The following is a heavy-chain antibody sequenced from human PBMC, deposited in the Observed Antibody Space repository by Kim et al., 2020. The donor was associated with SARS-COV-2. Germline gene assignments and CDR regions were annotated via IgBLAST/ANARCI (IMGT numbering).Heavy chain of an antibody. J-gene: IGHJ4*02. CDR3: ARCEGLLWFGELLSPLEYYFDY. CDR2: INPNSGGT. CDR1: GYTFTGDY. V-gene: IGHV1-2*02. D-gene: IGHD3-10*01. Sequence: ASVKVSCKASGYTFTGDYMHWVRQVPGQGLEWMGWINPNSGGTNYAQKVEGRVTMTRDTSISTAYMELSRLRSDDTAVYYCARCEGLLWFGELLSPLEYYFDYWGKGTLVTVSS.